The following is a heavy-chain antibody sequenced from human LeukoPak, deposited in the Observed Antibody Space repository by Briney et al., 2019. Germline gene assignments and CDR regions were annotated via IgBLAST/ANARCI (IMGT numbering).Heavy chain of an antibody. J-gene: IGHJ4*02. D-gene: IGHD3-22*01. CDR1: GFSISNGYY. V-gene: IGHV4-38-2*01. CDR3: GIYSSGYYYYFDY. CDR2: IYHSGST. Sequence: SETLSLTCAVSGFSISNGYYWGWIRQPPGKGLEWIGSIYHSGSTYYNPSLKSRVTISVDTSKNQFSLKLSSVTAADTAVYYCGIYSSGYYYYFDYWGQGTLVTVSS.